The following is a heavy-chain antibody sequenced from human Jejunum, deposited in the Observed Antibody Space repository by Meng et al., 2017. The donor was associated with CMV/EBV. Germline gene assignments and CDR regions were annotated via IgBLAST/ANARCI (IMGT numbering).Heavy chain of an antibody. Sequence: QVQLQESGPGLVKPSEXLALTCTVSGGSISNYYWSWIRQAPGKGLEWIGFIYYSGSTNYNPSLKSRVTISLDTSKNQFSLKLNSVTAADTAVYYCARHLTQRSGLKIGFDSWGQGTLVTVSS. V-gene: IGHV4-59*01. CDR3: ARHLTQRSGLKIGFDS. CDR2: IYYSGST. D-gene: IGHD6-19*01. J-gene: IGHJ4*02. CDR1: GGSISNYY.